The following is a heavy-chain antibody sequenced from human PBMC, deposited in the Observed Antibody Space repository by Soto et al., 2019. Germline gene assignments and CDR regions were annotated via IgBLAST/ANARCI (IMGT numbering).Heavy chain of an antibody. CDR1: GGTFSSYA. D-gene: IGHD6-19*01. CDR3: AREDRKAVAVNGICYFAL. V-gene: IGHV1-69*01. J-gene: IGHJ2*01. CDR2: IVLTFGTA. Sequence: QVQLVQSGAEVKKPGSSVKVSCKASGGTFSSYAISWVLQAPGQGLAWMGGIVLTFGTANYAQKLQGRVTITSDESPSTAYMELRCLRSEDTAVYSCAREDRKAVAVNGICYFALWGRVTLVTVSS.